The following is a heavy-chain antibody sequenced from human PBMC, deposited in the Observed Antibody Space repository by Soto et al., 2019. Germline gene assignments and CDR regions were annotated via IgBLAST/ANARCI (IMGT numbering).Heavy chain of an antibody. J-gene: IGHJ3*02. V-gene: IGHV3-74*01. D-gene: IGHD3-3*01. Sequence: EVQLVESGGGLVQPGGSLRLSCVASGFTFSSYWMHWVRQAPGKGLVWVSHINTDGRSPTYADSVKGRFTISRDNAKNTLYLQMNTMRAEDTAVYYCARDGGAFDILGQRAKVPVSS. CDR2: INTDGRSP. CDR3: ARDGGAFDI. CDR1: GFTFSSYW.